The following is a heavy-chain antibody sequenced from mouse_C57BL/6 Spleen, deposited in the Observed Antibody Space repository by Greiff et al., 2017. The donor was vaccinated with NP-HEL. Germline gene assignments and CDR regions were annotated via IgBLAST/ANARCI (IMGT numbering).Heavy chain of an antibody. V-gene: IGHV5-9-1*02. J-gene: IGHJ1*03. Sequence: EVQRVESGEGLVKPGGSLKLSCAASGFTFSSYAMSWVRQTPEKRLEWVAYISSGGDYIYYADTVKGRFTISRDNARNTLYLQMSSLKSEDTAMYYCTRSYGSSWYFDVWGTGTTVTVSS. CDR3: TRSYGSSWYFDV. CDR1: GFTFSSYA. CDR2: ISSGGDYI. D-gene: IGHD1-1*01.